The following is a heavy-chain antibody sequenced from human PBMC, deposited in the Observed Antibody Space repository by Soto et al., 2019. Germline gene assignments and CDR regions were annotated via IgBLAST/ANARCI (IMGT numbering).Heavy chain of an antibody. CDR1: GGVFSSHT. Sequence: QVQLVQSGAEVKKPGSSVTVSCKASGGVFSSHTISWVRQAPGQGLEWMGRIIPIISIVNYAQKFQDRATITADKPTNTAYMELNNLRREDTAVYFCASLMGNSTGWVDYWGQGTLVTVSS. CDR2: IIPIISIV. V-gene: IGHV1-69*02. J-gene: IGHJ4*02. CDR3: ASLMGNSTGWVDY. D-gene: IGHD2-8*02.